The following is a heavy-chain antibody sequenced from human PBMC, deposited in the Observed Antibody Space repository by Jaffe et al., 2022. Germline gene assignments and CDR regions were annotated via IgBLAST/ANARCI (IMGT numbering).Heavy chain of an antibody. Sequence: QLQLQESGPGLVKPSETLSLTCTVSGGSISSSSYYWGWIRQPPGKGLEWIGSIYYSGSTYYNPSLKSRVTISVDTSKNQFSLKLSSVTAADTAVYYCARARPYYDFWSGYFRAQYYFDYWGQGTLVTVSS. CDR3: ARARPYYDFWSGYFRAQYYFDY. D-gene: IGHD3-3*01. CDR1: GGSISSSSYY. V-gene: IGHV4-39*01. CDR2: IYYSGST. J-gene: IGHJ4*02.